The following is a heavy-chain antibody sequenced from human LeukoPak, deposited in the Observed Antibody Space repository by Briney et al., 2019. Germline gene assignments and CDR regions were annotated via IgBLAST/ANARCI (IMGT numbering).Heavy chain of an antibody. D-gene: IGHD3-3*01. V-gene: IGHV4-59*08. CDR3: ARRVLRFVGGFDY. Sequence: SETLSLTCTVSGGSISSYYWSWIRQPPGKGLEWIGYIYYSGSTNYNPSLKSRVTISVDTSKNQFSLKLSSVTAADTAVYYCARRVLRFVGGFDYWGQGTLVTVSS. CDR1: GGSISSYY. CDR2: IYYSGST. J-gene: IGHJ4*02.